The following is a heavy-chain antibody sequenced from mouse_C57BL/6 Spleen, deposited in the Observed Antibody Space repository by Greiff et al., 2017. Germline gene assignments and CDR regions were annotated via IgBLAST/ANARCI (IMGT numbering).Heavy chain of an antibody. CDR1: GYSITSGYY. Sequence: EVKLVESGPGLVKPSQSLSLTCSVTGYSITSGYYWNWIRQFPGNKLEWMGYISYDGSNNYNPSLKNRISITRDTSKNPFFLKLNSVTTEDTATYYCARAYYGYDERGYYAMDYWGQGTSVTVSS. CDR2: ISYDGSN. D-gene: IGHD2-9*01. J-gene: IGHJ4*01. V-gene: IGHV3-6*01. CDR3: ARAYYGYDERGYYAMDY.